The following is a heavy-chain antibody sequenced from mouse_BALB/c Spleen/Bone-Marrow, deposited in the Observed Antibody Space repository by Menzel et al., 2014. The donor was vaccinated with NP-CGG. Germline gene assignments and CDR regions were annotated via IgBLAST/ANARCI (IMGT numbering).Heavy chain of an antibody. CDR3: ASTSYGNYYFDY. Sequence: VQLQQPGAELVRPGASVKISCKAFGYAFTNHHINWVKRRPGQGLDWIGYINPYNDYTSYNQKFKGKATLTVDKSSSTAYMELSSLASEDSAVYYCASTSYGNYYFDYLGQGTTLPVSS. CDR2: INPYNDYT. V-gene: IGHV1S45*01. D-gene: IGHD2-10*02. CDR1: GYAFTNHH. J-gene: IGHJ2*01.